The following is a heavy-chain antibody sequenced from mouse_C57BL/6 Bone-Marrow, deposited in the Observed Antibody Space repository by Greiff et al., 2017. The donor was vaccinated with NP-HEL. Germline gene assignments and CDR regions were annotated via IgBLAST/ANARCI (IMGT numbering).Heavy chain of an antibody. D-gene: IGHD2-1*01. CDR2: IDPNSGGT. CDR1: GYTFTSYW. V-gene: IGHV1-72*01. J-gene: IGHJ4*01. Sequence: VQLQQPGAELVKPGASVKLSCKASGYTFTSYWMHWVKQRPGRGLEWIGRIDPNSGGTKYNEKFKSKATLTVDKPSSTAYMQLSSLTSEDSAVYYCARGYGNYGGTWFGYAMDYWGQGTSVTVSS. CDR3: ARGYGNYGGTWFGYAMDY.